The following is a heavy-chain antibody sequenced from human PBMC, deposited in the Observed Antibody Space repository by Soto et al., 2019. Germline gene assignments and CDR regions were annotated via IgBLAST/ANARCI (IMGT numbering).Heavy chain of an antibody. D-gene: IGHD5-18*01. V-gene: IGHV4-34*01. Sequence: SETLSLTCAVYGGSFSGYYWSWIRQPPGKGLEWTGEINHSGSTNYNPSLKSRVTISVDTSKNQFSLKLSSVTAADTAVYYCARTRGYSYGYDYWGQGTLVTVSS. CDR3: ARTRGYSYGYDY. CDR2: INHSGST. J-gene: IGHJ4*02. CDR1: GGSFSGYY.